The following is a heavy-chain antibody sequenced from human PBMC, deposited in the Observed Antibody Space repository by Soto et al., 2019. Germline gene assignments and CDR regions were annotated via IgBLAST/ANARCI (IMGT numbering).Heavy chain of an antibody. CDR1: GGTFSSYA. Sequence: QVQLVQSGAEVKKPGSSVKVSCKASGGTFSSYAISWVRQAPGQGLEWMGGIIPIFGTANYAQKFQGRVKITADESTSTAYMELSSLRSEDTAVYYCARGRTTYYYDSSGYYYLGYFDYWGQGTLVTVSS. D-gene: IGHD3-22*01. V-gene: IGHV1-69*01. CDR3: ARGRTTYYYDSSGYYYLGYFDY. CDR2: IIPIFGTA. J-gene: IGHJ4*02.